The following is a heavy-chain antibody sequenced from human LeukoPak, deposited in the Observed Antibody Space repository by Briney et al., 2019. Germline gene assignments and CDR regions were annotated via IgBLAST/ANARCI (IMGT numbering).Heavy chain of an antibody. CDR2: IYYSGST. CDR3: ARELAGATGYFDY. Sequence: SETLSLTCTVSGGSISSYYWSWIRQPPGKGLEWIGYIYYSGSTNYNPSLKSRVTLSVDTSKNQFSLKLSSVTAADTAVYYCARELAGATGYFDYWGQGTLVTVSS. J-gene: IGHJ4*02. V-gene: IGHV4-59*01. CDR1: GGSISSYY. D-gene: IGHD1-26*01.